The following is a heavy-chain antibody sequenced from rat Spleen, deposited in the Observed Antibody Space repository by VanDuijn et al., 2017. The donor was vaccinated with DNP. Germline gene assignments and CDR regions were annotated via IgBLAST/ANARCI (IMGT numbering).Heavy chain of an antibody. V-gene: IGHV5S10*01. J-gene: IGHJ2*01. CDR2: ILYDGSRT. Sequence: EVQLVESGGGLVQPGRSLKFSCVVSGFTFINYDMAWVRQAPTKGLEWVASILYDGSRTYYRDSVKGRFTISRDNAKSTLYLQMDSLRSEDTATYYCATQGLGDWGQGVMVTVSS. CDR1: GFTFINYD. CDR3: ATQGLGD. D-gene: IGHD5-1*01.